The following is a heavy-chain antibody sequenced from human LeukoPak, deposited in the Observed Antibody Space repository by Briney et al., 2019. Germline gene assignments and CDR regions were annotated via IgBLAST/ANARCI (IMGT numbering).Heavy chain of an antibody. D-gene: IGHD4-11*01. J-gene: IGHJ4*02. CDR1: GHTFTNYG. CDR3: ARGGMSTVVDY. V-gene: IGHV1-18*03. Sequence: ASVKVSCKTSGHTFTNYGFTWVRQAPGQGLEWMGWISAYNGNTNYAQKLRGRVTMTTETSTSTVYMGLRSLRSDDMGVYYCARGGMSTVVDYWGQGTLVTVSP. CDR2: ISAYNGNT.